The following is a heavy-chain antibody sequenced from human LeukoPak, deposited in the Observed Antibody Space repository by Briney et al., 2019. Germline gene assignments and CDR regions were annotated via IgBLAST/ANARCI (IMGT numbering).Heavy chain of an antibody. CDR2: ISYDRTHI. J-gene: IGHJ4*02. V-gene: IGHV3-30-3*01. CDR1: GFTFSSYA. D-gene: IGHD1-7*01. CDR3: AKDERNWNYNLASQTYD. Sequence: GGSLRLSCAASGFTFSSYAMHWVRQAPGKGLEWVAVISYDRTHIYYADSMKGRFTISRDNSKNTLYLQMSSLRAEDTAVYYCAKDERNWNYNLASQTYDWGQGTLVTVSS.